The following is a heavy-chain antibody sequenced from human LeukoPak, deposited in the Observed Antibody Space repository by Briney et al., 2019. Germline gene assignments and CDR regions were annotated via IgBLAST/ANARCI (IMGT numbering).Heavy chain of an antibody. D-gene: IGHD6-19*01. CDR3: ARHPSVAGTKGGFDH. V-gene: IGHV4-4*07. Sequence: SETLSLTCTVSGGSISSHYWSWIRQPAGKGLEWIGRIFPGGSTNYNPSLKSRVTMSVDTSKNQFSLKLSSVTAADTAVYYCARHPSVAGTKGGFDHWGQGTLVTVSS. CDR2: IFPGGST. CDR1: GGSISSHY. J-gene: IGHJ4*02.